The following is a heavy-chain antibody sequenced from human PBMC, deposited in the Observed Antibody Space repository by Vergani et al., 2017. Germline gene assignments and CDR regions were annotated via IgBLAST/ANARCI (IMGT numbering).Heavy chain of an antibody. D-gene: IGHD4-23*01. Sequence: EVQQLESGGGLVQPGGSLRLFCAASGFTFSIYAMSWVRQAPGKGLEWVSAISGSDGNTYYTDSVKGRFTISRDNSKKTLYRQMNSLRSADTALYYCAKSLSGNSFGXFQHWGQGTLVTVSS. CDR2: ISGSDGNT. CDR3: AKSLSGNSFGXFQH. CDR1: GFTFSIYA. V-gene: IGHV3-23*01. J-gene: IGHJ1*01.